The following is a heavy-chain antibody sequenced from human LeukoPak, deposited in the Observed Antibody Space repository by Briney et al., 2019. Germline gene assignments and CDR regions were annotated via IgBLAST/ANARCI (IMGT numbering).Heavy chain of an antibody. CDR1: GFTFSSYA. J-gene: IGHJ4*02. Sequence: HPGGSLRLSCAASGFTFSSYAMSWVRQAPGKGLEWVSAISGSGGSTYYADSVKGRFTISRDNSKNTLYLQMNSLRAEDTAVYYCAKDLLSISSGWLGVYYFDYWGQGTLVTVSS. V-gene: IGHV3-23*01. CDR2: ISGSGGST. D-gene: IGHD6-19*01. CDR3: AKDLLSISSGWLGVYYFDY.